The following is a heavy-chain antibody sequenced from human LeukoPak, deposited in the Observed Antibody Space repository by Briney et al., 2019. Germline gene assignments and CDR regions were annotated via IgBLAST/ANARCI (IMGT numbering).Heavy chain of an antibody. V-gene: IGHV4-59*01. D-gene: IGHD6-19*01. CDR1: GGSISSYY. J-gene: IGHJ4*02. CDR3: ARGGSGWYY. Sequence: SETLSLTCTVSGGSISSYYWSWIRQPPGKGLEWIGYIYYSGSTNYSPSLKSRVTISVDTSKNQFSLKLSSVTAADTAVYYCARGGSGWYYWGQGTLVTVSS. CDR2: IYYSGST.